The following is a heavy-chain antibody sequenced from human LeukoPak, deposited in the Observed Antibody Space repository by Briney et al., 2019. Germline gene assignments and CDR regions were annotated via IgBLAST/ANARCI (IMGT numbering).Heavy chain of an antibody. CDR2: INPNSGGT. Sequence: GASVKVSCKASGYTFTGYYMHWVRQAPGQGLEWMGWINPNSGGTNYAQKFQGRVTMTRDTSISTAYMELSRLRSDDTAVYYCARPPRHGSGRNAFDIWGQGTMVTVSS. V-gene: IGHV1-2*02. D-gene: IGHD3-10*01. CDR1: GYTFTGYY. J-gene: IGHJ3*02. CDR3: ARPPRHGSGRNAFDI.